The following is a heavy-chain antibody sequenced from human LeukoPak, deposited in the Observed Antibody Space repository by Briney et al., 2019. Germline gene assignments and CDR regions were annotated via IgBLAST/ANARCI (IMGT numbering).Heavy chain of an antibody. J-gene: IGHJ4*02. Sequence: ASVKVSCKVSGYTLTELSMHWVRQAPGKGLEWMGGFDPEDGETIYAQKFQGRVTMTEDTSTDTAYMELSSLRSEDTAVYYCATGMLDTAMVAFDYWGQGTLVTVSS. CDR2: FDPEDGET. D-gene: IGHD5-18*01. V-gene: IGHV1-24*01. CDR1: GYTLTELS. CDR3: ATGMLDTAMVAFDY.